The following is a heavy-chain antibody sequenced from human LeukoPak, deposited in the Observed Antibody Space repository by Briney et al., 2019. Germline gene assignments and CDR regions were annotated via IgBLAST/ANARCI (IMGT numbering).Heavy chain of an antibody. V-gene: IGHV4-39*07. D-gene: IGHD1-7*01. J-gene: IGHJ4*02. CDR3: ARDPQYNWNYPFDY. CDR1: GGSISSSSYY. Sequence: PSETLSLTCTVSGGSISSSSYYWGWIRQPPGKGLEWIGSIYYSGSTYYNPSLKSRVTISVNTSKNQFSLKLSSVTAADTAVYYCARDPQYNWNYPFDYWGQGTLVTVSS. CDR2: IYYSGST.